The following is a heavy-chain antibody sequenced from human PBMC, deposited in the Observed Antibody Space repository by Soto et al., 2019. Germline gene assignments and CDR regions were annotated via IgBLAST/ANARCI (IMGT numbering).Heavy chain of an antibody. V-gene: IGHV4-59*01. CDR2: IYYSGST. Sequence: PETLSLPCTVSDRSISSYSWSWIRQPPRKELEWIRYIYYSGSTNYNPSLKSRVTIAVDTSKKQFSLKLSSVTAADTVVYYCARGTTYYDYIWGSYRPNNFDYWGQGTLVTVSS. D-gene: IGHD3-16*02. J-gene: IGHJ4*02. CDR3: ARGTTYYDYIWGSYRPNNFDY. CDR1: DRSISSYS.